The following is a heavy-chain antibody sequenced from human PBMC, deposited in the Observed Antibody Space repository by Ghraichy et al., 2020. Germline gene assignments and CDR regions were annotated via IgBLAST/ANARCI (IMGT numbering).Heavy chain of an antibody. CDR3: TRDPPGSGWSFDC. Sequence: LTCAASGFDFTTHAMHWVRQAPGKGLEWVAMIWSDGSHKHYADSVKGRFTIYRDNSKDTVYLEINSLRAEDSAMYYCTRDPPGSGWSFDCWGQGSLVTVSS. CDR2: IWSDGSHK. J-gene: IGHJ4*02. CDR1: GFDFTTHA. D-gene: IGHD6-19*01. V-gene: IGHV3-33*01.